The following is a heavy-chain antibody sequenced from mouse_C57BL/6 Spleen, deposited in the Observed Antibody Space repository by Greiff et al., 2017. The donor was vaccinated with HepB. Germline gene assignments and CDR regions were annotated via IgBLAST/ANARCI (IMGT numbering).Heavy chain of an antibody. D-gene: IGHD1-1*01. CDR2: INPNNGGT. CDR3: EREIAYYDGSSFDY. CDR1: GYTFTDYY. J-gene: IGHJ2*01. V-gene: IGHV1-26*01. Sequence: EVQLQQSGPELVKPGASVKISCKASGYTFTDYYMNWVKQSHGKSLEWIGDINPNNGGTSYNQKFKGKATLTVDKSSSTAYMELRSLTSEDSAVYYCEREIAYYDGSSFDYWGQGTTLTVSS.